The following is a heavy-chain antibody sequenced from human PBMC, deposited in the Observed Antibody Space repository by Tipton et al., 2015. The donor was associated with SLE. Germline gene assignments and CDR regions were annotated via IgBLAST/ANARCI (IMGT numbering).Heavy chain of an antibody. J-gene: IGHJ4*02. CDR3: ARRRGSSWYEDYFDY. Sequence: TLSLTCAVYGGSFSGYYWSWIRQPPGKGLEWIGEINHSGSTNYNASLKSRVSISIDTSKNQFSLKLSPVTAADTAVYYCARRRGSSWYEDYFDYWGQGTLVTVSS. CDR1: GGSFSGYY. V-gene: IGHV4-34*01. D-gene: IGHD6-13*01. CDR2: INHSGST.